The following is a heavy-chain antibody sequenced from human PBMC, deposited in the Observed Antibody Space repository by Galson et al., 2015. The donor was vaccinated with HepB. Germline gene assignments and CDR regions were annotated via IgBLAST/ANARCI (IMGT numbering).Heavy chain of an antibody. J-gene: IGHJ3*02. D-gene: IGHD2-2*01. CDR3: ARPHGYQLLRGAFDI. Sequence: SLRLSCAASGFTFSSYAMHWVRQAPGKGLEWVAVISYDGSNKYYADSVKGRFTISRDNSKNTLYLQMNSLRAEDTAVYYCARPHGYQLLRGAFDIWGQGTMVTVSS. CDR1: GFTFSSYA. V-gene: IGHV3-30*04. CDR2: ISYDGSNK.